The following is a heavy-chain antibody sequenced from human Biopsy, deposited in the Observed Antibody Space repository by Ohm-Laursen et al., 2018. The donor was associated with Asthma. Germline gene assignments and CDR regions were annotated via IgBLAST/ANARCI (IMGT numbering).Heavy chain of an antibody. CDR2: IDQSGYT. J-gene: IGHJ5*02. D-gene: IGHD1-20*01. CDR1: GGSISSDY. CDR3: ARAAITGIRGWFDP. Sequence: SDTLSLTCAVSGGSISSDYWSWLRQSPGKGLEWIGEIDQSGYTNYNPSLKSRVTISADTSKNQFHLNLSSVTAADTAVYFCARAAITGIRGWFDPWGQGTQVTVSS. V-gene: IGHV4-34*01.